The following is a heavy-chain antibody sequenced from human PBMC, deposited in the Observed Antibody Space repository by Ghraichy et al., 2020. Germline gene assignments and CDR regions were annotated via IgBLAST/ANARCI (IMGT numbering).Heavy chain of an antibody. CDR3: ARTRSSNSWGYFFDY. J-gene: IGHJ4*03. CDR2: IYTGGST. Sequence: GGSLRLSCAASGFIVGSNYMSWVRQAPGKGLEWVSIIYTGGSTYYADTVKGRFTISRDNSKSTVYLQMNSLRADDTAVSYCARTRSSNSWGYFFDYWAHGTLLPVSS. V-gene: IGHV3-53*01. CDR1: GFIVGSNY. D-gene: IGHD3-22*01.